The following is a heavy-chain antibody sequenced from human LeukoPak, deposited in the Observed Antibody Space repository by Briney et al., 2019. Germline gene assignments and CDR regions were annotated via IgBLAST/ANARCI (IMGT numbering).Heavy chain of an antibody. CDR3: AKDDLKRYDFWSGYNHYYMDV. CDR1: GFTFSSYG. D-gene: IGHD3-3*01. V-gene: IGHV3-30*02. CDR2: IRYDGSNK. Sequence: GGSLRLSCAASGFTFSSYGMHWVRQAPGKGLEWVAFIRYDGSNKYYADSVKGRFTISRDNSKNTLYLQMNSLRAEDTAVYYCAKDDLKRYDFWSGYNHYYMDVWGKGTTVTVSS. J-gene: IGHJ6*03.